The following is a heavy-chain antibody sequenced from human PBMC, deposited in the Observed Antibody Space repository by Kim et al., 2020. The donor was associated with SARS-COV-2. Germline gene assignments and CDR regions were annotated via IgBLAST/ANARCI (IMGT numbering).Heavy chain of an antibody. J-gene: IGHJ1*01. CDR2: ISYDGSDK. V-gene: IGHV3-30*18. Sequence: GGSLRLSCVASGFTFSSYGMHWVRQAPGKGLEWVAVISYDGSDKYYGDSVKGRFIISRDNSKNTLYLQMNSLRAEDTALYYCAKEHYFGSGSYPEHWGQGTLVTVSS. D-gene: IGHD3-10*01. CDR3: AKEHYFGSGSYPEH. CDR1: GFTFSSYG.